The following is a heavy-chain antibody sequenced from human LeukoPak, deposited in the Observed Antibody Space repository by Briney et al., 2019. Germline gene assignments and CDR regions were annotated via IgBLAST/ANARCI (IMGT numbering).Heavy chain of an antibody. V-gene: IGHV4-30-4*01. D-gene: IGHD1-14*01. J-gene: IGHJ3*02. CDR2: IYYSGST. CDR3: AGRGILQSQIRAFDI. Sequence: SETLSLTCTVSGGSISSGDYYWSWIRQPPGKGLEWIGYIYYSGSTYYNPSLKSRVTISVDTSKNQFSLKLSSVTAADTAVYYCAGRGILQSQIRAFDIWGQGTMVTVSS. CDR1: GGSISSGDYY.